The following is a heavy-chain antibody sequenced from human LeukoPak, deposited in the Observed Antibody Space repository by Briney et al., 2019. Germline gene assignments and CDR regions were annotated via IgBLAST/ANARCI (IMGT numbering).Heavy chain of an antibody. CDR1: GYTFTGYY. V-gene: IGHV1-2*02. CDR3: ARDGVRGGAFDI. CDR2: IYPNSAAT. J-gene: IGHJ3*02. D-gene: IGHD2-21*01. Sequence: GASVKVSCKASGYTFTGYYLHWVRQAPGQGLEWPGWIYPNSAATNYAQKFEGRVTMTRDTSLSTAYMELSRLRSDDTAVYYCARDGVRGGAFDIWGQGTMVTVSS.